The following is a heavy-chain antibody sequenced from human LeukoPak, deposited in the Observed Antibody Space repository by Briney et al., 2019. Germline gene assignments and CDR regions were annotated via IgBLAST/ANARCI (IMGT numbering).Heavy chain of an antibody. CDR2: IREDGTEK. J-gene: IGHJ4*02. CDR3: ARLLVYNSGGEAFVH. Sequence: GGSLRLSCTASGFTFSGAWMTWVRQAPGKGLEWVANIREDGTEKNYVDSVKGRFTISRDNAKNSLYLQMNSLRAEDTAVYYCARLLVYNSGGEAFVHWGQGTLVTVSS. V-gene: IGHV3-7*01. CDR1: GFTFSGAW. D-gene: IGHD1-20*01.